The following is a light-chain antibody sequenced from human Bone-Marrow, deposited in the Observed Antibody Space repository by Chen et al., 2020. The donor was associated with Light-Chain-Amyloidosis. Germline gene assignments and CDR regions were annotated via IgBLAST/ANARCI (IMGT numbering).Light chain of an antibody. CDR2: LVS. CDR3: MQAVQTYT. CDR1: QSLLHSNGYTY. J-gene: IGKJ2*01. Sequence: IVMTQSPLSLPVTPGEPASISCRSSQSLLHSNGYTYLDWYLQKPGQSQQLLIYLVSNRASGVPDRFSGSGSGTDFKLKISRVEAEDVGLYYCMQAVQTYTFGQGTKLEIK. V-gene: IGKV2-28*01.